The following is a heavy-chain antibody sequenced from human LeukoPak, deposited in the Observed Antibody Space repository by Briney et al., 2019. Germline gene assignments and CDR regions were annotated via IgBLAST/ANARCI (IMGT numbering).Heavy chain of an antibody. J-gene: IGHJ4*02. CDR1: GGTFSIYT. CDR3: ARASARYSYGALEY. D-gene: IGHD5-18*01. Sequence: AASVKVSYKASGGTFSIYTISWVRQAPGQGLEWMGRIIPILGIANYAQKFQGRVTITADKSTSTAYMELSSLRSEDTAVYYCARASARYSYGALEYWGQGTLVTVSS. CDR2: IIPILGIA. V-gene: IGHV1-69*02.